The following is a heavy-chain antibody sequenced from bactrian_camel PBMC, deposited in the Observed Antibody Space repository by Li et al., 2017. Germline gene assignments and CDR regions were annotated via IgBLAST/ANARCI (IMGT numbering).Heavy chain of an antibody. CDR1: GHPYFTMC. V-gene: IGHV3S54*01. J-gene: IGHJ4*01. CDR2: IYTGDGHT. D-gene: IGHD3*01. Sequence: HVQLAESGGGSVQAGGSLTLSCAASGHPYFTMCMGWFRQGPGKEREGVAVIYTGDGHTYYADSVKGRFAISQDNAKNTVYLQMNSLEPEDTAMYYCAAGFPYNWDQEYQYSFWGRGTQVTVS. CDR3: AAGFPYNWDQEYQYSF.